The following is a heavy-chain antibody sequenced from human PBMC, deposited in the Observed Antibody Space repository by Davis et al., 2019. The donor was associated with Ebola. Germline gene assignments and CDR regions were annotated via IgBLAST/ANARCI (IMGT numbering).Heavy chain of an antibody. CDR1: GFTFSSYW. V-gene: IGHV4-34*01. D-gene: IGHD4-11*01. CDR3: ARGVTTSSLFDY. Sequence: GSLRLSCAASGFTFSSYWMSWVRQPPGKGLEWIGEIDHSGSTNYNPSLKSRVTISTDRSKNQFSLKLRSVTAADTAVYYCARGVTTSSLFDYWGQGTLVTVSS. J-gene: IGHJ4*02. CDR2: IDHSGST.